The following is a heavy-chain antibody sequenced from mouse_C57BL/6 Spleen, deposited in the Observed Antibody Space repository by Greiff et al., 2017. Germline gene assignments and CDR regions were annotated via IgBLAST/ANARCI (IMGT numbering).Heavy chain of an antibody. Sequence: VQLQQSGAELARPGASVKMSCKASGYTFTSYTMNWVKQRPGQGLEWIGYINPSSGYTKYNQKFKDKATLTADKSSSTAYMQLSSLTSEDSAVYYCARGDGAYWGQGTLVTVSA. CDR1: GYTFTSYT. V-gene: IGHV1-4*01. J-gene: IGHJ3*01. CDR2: INPSSGYT. CDR3: ARGDGAY. D-gene: IGHD2-3*01.